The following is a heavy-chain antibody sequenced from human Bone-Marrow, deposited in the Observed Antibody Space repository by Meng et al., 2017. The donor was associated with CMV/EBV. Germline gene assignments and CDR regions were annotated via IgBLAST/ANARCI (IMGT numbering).Heavy chain of an antibody. CDR1: GFTFSSYA. CDR2: ISGSGGST. D-gene: IGHD3-10*01. J-gene: IGHJ5*02. Sequence: GGSLRLSCAASGFTFSSYAMSWVRQAPGKGLEWVSAISGSGGSTYYADSVKGRFTISRDNSKNTLYLQMNSLRAEDTAVYYCAKDRWCGETVNWFDPWGQGTLVTVSS. CDR3: AKDRWCGETVNWFDP. V-gene: IGHV3-23*01.